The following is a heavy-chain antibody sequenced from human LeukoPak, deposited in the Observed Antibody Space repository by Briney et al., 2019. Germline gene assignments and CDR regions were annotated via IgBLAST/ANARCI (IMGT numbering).Heavy chain of an antibody. D-gene: IGHD2-8*02. CDR3: ARQNTGQLDS. CDR1: GYTFTSYG. J-gene: IGHJ5*01. V-gene: IGHV1-2*02. CDR2: INAKSGDT. Sequence: ASVKVSCKASGYTFTSYGISWLRQAPGQGLEWVGWINAKSGDTKYAQKFQARVTMTRDTSITTTYMEVSRLSSDDTAVYYCARQNTGQLDSWGQGTLVTVSS.